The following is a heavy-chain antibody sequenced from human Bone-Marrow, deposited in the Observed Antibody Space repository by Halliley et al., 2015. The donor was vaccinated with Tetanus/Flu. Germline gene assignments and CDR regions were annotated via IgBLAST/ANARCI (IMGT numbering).Heavy chain of an antibody. CDR2: ITNSGGDT. D-gene: IGHD3-16*01. V-gene: IGHV3-23*01. CDR1: GFIFSNFA. CDR3: AQDFILTLGGANPLVF. Sequence: SLRLSCAASGFIFSNFAMSWVRQAPGKGLEWVSGITNSGGDTYYADSVKGRFTISRDNSRNTMYLQMNSLRAEDTAVYYCAQDFILTLGGANPLVFWGQGPAVPVSS. J-gene: IGHJ4*02.